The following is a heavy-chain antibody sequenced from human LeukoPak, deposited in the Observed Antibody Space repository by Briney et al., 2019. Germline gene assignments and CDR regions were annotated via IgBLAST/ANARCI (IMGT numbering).Heavy chain of an antibody. CDR3: AKDFLNTAMGIFDY. D-gene: IGHD5-18*01. CDR2: LIGSGGST. V-gene: IGHV3-23*01. Sequence: PGGSLRLSCAASGFTFSSYAMSWVRQAPGKGLEWVSGLIGSGGSTYYADSVKGRFTVSRDNSKNTLYLQMNSLRAEDTAVYYCAKDFLNTAMGIFDYWGQGTLVTVSS. CDR1: GFTFSSYA. J-gene: IGHJ4*02.